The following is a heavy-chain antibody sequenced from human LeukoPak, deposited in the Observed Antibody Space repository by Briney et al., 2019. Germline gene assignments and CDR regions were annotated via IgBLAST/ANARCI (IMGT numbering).Heavy chain of an antibody. CDR1: GGSISSGGYY. J-gene: IGHJ4*02. Sequence: PSETLSLTCTVSGGSISSGGYYWGWIRQPPGTGLEWVGYIYHSGSTYYNPSLKSRVTISVDRSKNQFSLKLSSVTAADTAVYYCARDTAMVPGPFDYWGQGTLVTVSS. V-gene: IGHV4-30-2*01. CDR3: ARDTAMVPGPFDY. D-gene: IGHD5-18*01. CDR2: IYHSGST.